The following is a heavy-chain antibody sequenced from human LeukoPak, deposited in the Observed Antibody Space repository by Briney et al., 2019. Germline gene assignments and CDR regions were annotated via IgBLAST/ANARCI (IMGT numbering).Heavy chain of an antibody. V-gene: IGHV4-39*07. Sequence: PSETLSLTCTVSGDSISSSNFYWAWIRQPPGKGLEWIGSIYYSGNTYYNPSLKSRVTISVDTSKNQFSLKLSSVTAADTAVYYCARVAVLWFGFDYRGQGTLVTVSS. J-gene: IGHJ4*02. CDR1: GDSISSSNFY. CDR2: IYYSGNT. D-gene: IGHD3-10*01. CDR3: ARVAVLWFGFDY.